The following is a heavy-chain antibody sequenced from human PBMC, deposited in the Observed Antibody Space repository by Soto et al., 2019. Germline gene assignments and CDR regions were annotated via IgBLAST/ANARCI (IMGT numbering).Heavy chain of an antibody. CDR1: GFTVSSNY. D-gene: IGHD3-22*01. CDR2: IYSGGST. V-gene: IGHV3-53*01. Sequence: GGSLRLSCAASGFTVSSNYMSWVRQAPGKGLEWVSVIYSGGSTYYADSVKGRFTISRDNPKNTLYLQMNSLRAEDTAVYYCARSSGYYYEGFDYWGQGTLVTVSS. J-gene: IGHJ4*02. CDR3: ARSSGYYYEGFDY.